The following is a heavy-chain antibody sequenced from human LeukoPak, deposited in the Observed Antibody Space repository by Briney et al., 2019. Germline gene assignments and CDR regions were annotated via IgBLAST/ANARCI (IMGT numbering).Heavy chain of an antibody. Sequence: PGGSLRLSCAASGFTFSSYAMHWVRQAPGKGLEWVAVISYDGSNKYYADSVKGRFTISRDNSKNTLYLQMNSLRAEDTAVYYCARDQYSSSTLSSYFDYWGQGTLVTVSS. CDR3: ARDQYSSSTLSSYFDY. J-gene: IGHJ4*02. V-gene: IGHV3-30-3*01. D-gene: IGHD6-13*01. CDR1: GFTFSSYA. CDR2: ISYDGSNK.